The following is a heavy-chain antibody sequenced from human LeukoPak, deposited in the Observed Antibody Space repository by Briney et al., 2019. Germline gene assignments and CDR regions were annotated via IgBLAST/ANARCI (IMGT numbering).Heavy chain of an antibody. CDR3: ARDVPSGDIVVVPAAKAFDP. CDR2: IKQDGSEK. D-gene: IGHD2-2*01. Sequence: GSLRLSCAASGFTFSSYWMSWVRQAPGKGLEWVANIKQDGSEKYYVDSVKGRFTISRDNAKNSLYLQMNSLRAEDTAVYYCARDVPSGDIVVVPAAKAFDPWGQGTLVTVSS. J-gene: IGHJ5*02. CDR1: GFTFSSYW. V-gene: IGHV3-7*01.